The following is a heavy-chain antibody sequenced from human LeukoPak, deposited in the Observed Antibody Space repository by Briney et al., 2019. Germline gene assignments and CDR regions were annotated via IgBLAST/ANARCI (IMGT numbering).Heavy chain of an antibody. J-gene: IGHJ5*02. V-gene: IGHV3-23*01. Sequence: PGGSLRLSCPASGFTFSSYAMSWVRQAPGKGLEWVSAISGSGGSTYYADSVKGRFTISRDNSKNTLYLQMNSLRAEDTAVYYCALEITMIVVVPDWFDPWGQGTLVTVSS. CDR3: ALEITMIVVVPDWFDP. CDR2: ISGSGGST. CDR1: GFTFSSYA. D-gene: IGHD3-22*01.